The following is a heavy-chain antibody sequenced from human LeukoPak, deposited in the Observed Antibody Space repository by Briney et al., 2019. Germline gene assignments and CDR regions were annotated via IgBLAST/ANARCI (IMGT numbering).Heavy chain of an antibody. CDR2: IKQDGSEK. J-gene: IGHJ4*02. Sequence: GGSLRLSCTASGFTFSSFWMTWVRQAPGKGLEWVANIKQDGSEKYYVDSVKGRFTISRDNAKSSLYLQMNSLRDEDTAIYYCARDSSHYLGSSDYWGQGALVTVSS. D-gene: IGHD6-6*01. V-gene: IGHV3-7*03. CDR3: ARDSSHYLGSSDY. CDR1: GFTFSSFW.